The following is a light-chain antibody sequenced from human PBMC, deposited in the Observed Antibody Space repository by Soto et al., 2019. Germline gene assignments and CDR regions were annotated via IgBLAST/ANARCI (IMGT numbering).Light chain of an antibody. CDR3: MQSTQLPPT. CDR1: QSLLHITGETF. J-gene: IGKJ5*01. Sequence: DVVRTQTPLSLSVAPGQPASISCKSSQSLLHITGETFLFWYLQKPGQSPQLLNYEVSTRGSGGPDRFSGSGSGTDFTLEISRVETDDVGIDYCMQSTQLPPTFGQGTRRGIE. CDR2: EVS. V-gene: IGKV2D-29*02.